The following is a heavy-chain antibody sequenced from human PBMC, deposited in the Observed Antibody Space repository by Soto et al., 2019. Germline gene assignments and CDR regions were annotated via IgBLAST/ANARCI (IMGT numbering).Heavy chain of an antibody. D-gene: IGHD3-10*01. J-gene: IGHJ6*02. Sequence: QVQLQESGPGLVKSSETLSLTCTVSGGSISGYYWSWIRQPAGKGLEWIGRLYTMGSTNYNTSLQSRVTMSVDTSKNEFSLKVSSVTAADTAVYFCARVRDYGLGTNRHYYGMDVWGQGTTVTVSS. CDR2: LYTMGST. CDR1: GGSISGYY. CDR3: ARVRDYGLGTNRHYYGMDV. V-gene: IGHV4-4*07.